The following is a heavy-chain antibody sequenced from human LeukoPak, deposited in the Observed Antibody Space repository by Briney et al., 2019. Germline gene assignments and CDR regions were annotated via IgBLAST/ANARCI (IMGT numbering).Heavy chain of an antibody. CDR3: ARVRDYGDSHDAFDI. J-gene: IGHJ3*02. CDR2: ISSSSSYI. D-gene: IGHD4-17*01. CDR1: GFTFSSYT. V-gene: IGHV3-21*01. Sequence: GGSLRLSCAASGFTFSSYTMNWVRQAPGKGLEWVSSISSSSSYIYYVDSVKGRFTISRDNSKNTLYLQMNSLRAEDTAVYYCARVRDYGDSHDAFDIWGQGTMVTVSS.